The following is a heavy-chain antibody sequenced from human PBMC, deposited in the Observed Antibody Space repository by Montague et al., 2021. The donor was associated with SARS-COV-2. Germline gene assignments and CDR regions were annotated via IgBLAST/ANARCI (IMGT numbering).Heavy chain of an antibody. CDR1: GGSFSGYY. D-gene: IGHD6-13*01. J-gene: IGHJ5*02. CDR2: INHSGST. CDR3: ARGRYSSSWYGWEDWFDP. Sequence: SETLSLTCAVYGGSFSGYYWSWIRQPPGKGLEWIGEINHSGSTNYNPSLKSRVTISVDTSKNQFSLKLSSVTAADTAVYYCARGRYSSSWYGWEDWFDPWGQGTLVTVSS. V-gene: IGHV4-34*01.